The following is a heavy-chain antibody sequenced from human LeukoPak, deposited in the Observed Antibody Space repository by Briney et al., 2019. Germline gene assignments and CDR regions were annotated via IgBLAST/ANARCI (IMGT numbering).Heavy chain of an antibody. J-gene: IGHJ4*02. CDR1: GFTFSSYG. Sequence: GGSLRLSCAASGFTFSSYGMHWVRQAPGKGLEWVAVISYDGSNKYYADSVKGQFTISRDNSKNTLYLQMNSLRAEDTAVYYCAKDDLGYCSSTSCYAVDYWGQGTLVTVSS. D-gene: IGHD2-2*01. V-gene: IGHV3-30*18. CDR3: AKDDLGYCSSTSCYAVDY. CDR2: ISYDGSNK.